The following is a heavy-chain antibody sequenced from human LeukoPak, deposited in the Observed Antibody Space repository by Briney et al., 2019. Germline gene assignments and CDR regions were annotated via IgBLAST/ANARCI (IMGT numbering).Heavy chain of an antibody. CDR2: IDPSYSYT. D-gene: IGHD5-24*01. J-gene: IGHJ6*02. CDR1: GYSFTSYW. Sequence: GESLKISCKGSGYSFTSYWISWVRQMPGKGLEGMGRIDPSYSYTNYSPSFQGHVTISADKSISTAYLQWSSLKASDTAMYYCARQRGVMATILYYYYGMDVWGQGTTVTVSS. V-gene: IGHV5-10-1*01. CDR3: ARQRGVMATILYYYYGMDV.